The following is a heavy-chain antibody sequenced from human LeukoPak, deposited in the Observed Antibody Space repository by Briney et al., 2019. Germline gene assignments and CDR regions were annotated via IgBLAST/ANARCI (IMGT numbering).Heavy chain of an antibody. V-gene: IGHV1-2*02. Sequence: ASVKVSCKASGYTFTGYYMHWVRQAPGQGLEWMGWIDPSSDGTNYAQKFQGRVTLTRDTSISTAYMELSRLRSDDTAVYYCARDGSLDYWGQGTLVTVSS. CDR2: IDPSSDGT. D-gene: IGHD1-1*01. CDR3: ARDGSLDY. CDR1: GYTFTGYY. J-gene: IGHJ4*02.